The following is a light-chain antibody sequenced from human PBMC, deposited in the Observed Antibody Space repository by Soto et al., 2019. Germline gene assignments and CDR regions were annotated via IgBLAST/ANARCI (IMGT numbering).Light chain of an antibody. Sequence: IQMTQSPSTLSASVGDTVTITCRASESIYSWLAWYKQIPGKAPQLLIYNTSTLQGGVPSRFSGSGSGAEYTLTISILQPDDFATYDCQEYNTTSRTFGQGTRV. V-gene: IGKV1-5*03. J-gene: IGKJ1*01. CDR3: QEYNTTSRT. CDR1: ESIYSW. CDR2: NTS.